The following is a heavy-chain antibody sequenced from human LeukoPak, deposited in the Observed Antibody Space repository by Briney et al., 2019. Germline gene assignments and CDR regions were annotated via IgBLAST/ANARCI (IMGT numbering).Heavy chain of an antibody. V-gene: IGHV3-48*01. Sequence: GGSLRLSCAASGFTFNTYAMNWVRQAPGKGLEWVPFLSSSSSTIYYADSVKGRFTISRDNDKNALYLKMNSLRAEDTAVYYCVRGGYYTYQYYYMDVWGKGTTVTVSS. CDR2: LSSSSSTI. CDR1: GFTFNTYA. D-gene: IGHD3-22*01. J-gene: IGHJ6*03. CDR3: VRGGYYTYQYYYMDV.